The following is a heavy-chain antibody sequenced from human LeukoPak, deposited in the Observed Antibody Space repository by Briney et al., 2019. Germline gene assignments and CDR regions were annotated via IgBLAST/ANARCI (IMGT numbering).Heavy chain of an antibody. J-gene: IGHJ4*02. D-gene: IGHD2-8*01. V-gene: IGHV4-38-2*02. CDR3: ARAMTLSALDF. CDR1: GNSISSGTY. CDR2: IYHSGFT. Sequence: SETLSLTCTVSGNSISSGTYWGWIRQPPGKGLEWIGSIYHSGFTYYNPSLKSRVTMSVDTSKNEFSLKLRSVTAADTAVYYCARAMTLSALDFWGQGTLVTVSS.